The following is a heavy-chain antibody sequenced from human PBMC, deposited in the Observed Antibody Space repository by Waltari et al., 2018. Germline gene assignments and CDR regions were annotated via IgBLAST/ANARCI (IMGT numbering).Heavy chain of an antibody. CDR2: INPSGGST. CDR3: ARDLRAWSGSSMGYYMDV. J-gene: IGHJ6*03. V-gene: IGHV1-46*01. Sequence: QVQLVQSGAEVKKPGASVKVSCKASGYTFTSYYMHWVRQAPGPGLEWMGIINPSGGSTSYAQKFQGRVTMTRDTSTSTVYMELSSLRSEDTAVYYCARDLRAWSGSSMGYYMDVWGKGTTVTVSS. D-gene: IGHD1-26*01. CDR1: GYTFTSYY.